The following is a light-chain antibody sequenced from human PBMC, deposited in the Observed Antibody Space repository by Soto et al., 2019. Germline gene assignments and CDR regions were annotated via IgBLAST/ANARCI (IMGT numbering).Light chain of an antibody. CDR3: GAWDSTLKNWL. J-gene: IGLJ3*02. CDR1: NSNIGNNY. V-gene: IGLV1-51*01. Sequence: QSVLTQPPSVSAAPGQNVAISCSGSNSNIGNNYVSWYQQVPGAAPKLLIYDNNRRPSGTPDRFSGSKSGTSATLAITGLQTGDEADYYCGAWDSTLKNWLFGGGTKVTVL. CDR2: DNN.